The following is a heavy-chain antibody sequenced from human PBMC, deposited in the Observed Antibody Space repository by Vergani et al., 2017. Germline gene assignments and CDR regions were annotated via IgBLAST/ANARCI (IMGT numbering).Heavy chain of an antibody. CDR1: GGTFSSYA. J-gene: IGHJ4*02. D-gene: IGHD4-23*01. CDR3: ARDPEAGYGGNPGGLDY. V-gene: IGHV1-69*01. Sequence: QVQLVQSGAEVTKPGSSVKVSCKASGGTFSSYAISWVRQAPGQGLEWMGGIIPIFGTANYAQKFQGRVTLTADESTCTAYMELSSLRSEDTAVYYCARDPEAGYGGNPGGLDYWGQGTLVTVSS. CDR2: IIPIFGTA.